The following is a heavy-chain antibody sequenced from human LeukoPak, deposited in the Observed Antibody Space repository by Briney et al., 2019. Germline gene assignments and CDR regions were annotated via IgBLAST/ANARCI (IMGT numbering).Heavy chain of an antibody. CDR3: ARTLAFRGGDRTNWFDP. V-gene: IGHV4-59*12. Sequence: SETLSLTCTVSGGSISNYYWSWIRQPPGKGLEWIAFIYYSGSTNYNPSLRSRVTISVETSKNQFSLKLSSVTAADTAVYYCARTLAFRGGDRTNWFDPWGQGTLVTVSS. CDR1: GGSISNYY. D-gene: IGHD2-21*02. J-gene: IGHJ5*02. CDR2: IYYSGST.